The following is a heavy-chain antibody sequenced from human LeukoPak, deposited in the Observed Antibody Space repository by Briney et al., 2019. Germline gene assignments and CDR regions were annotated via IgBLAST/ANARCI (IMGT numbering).Heavy chain of an antibody. CDR1: GFTFSSYA. V-gene: IGHV3-23*01. Sequence: PGGSLRLSCVASGFTFSSYAMNWVRQAPGKGLEWVSAITGSGYSTYYAASVRGRFTISRDNSKNTLYLQMNSLTAEDTAIYYCAKDVGDGYDYDYWGQGTLVTLSS. D-gene: IGHD5-24*01. J-gene: IGHJ4*02. CDR3: AKDVGDGYDYDY. CDR2: ITGSGYST.